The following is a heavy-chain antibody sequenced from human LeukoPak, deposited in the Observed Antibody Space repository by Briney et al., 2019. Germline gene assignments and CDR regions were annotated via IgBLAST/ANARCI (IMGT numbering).Heavy chain of an antibody. J-gene: IGHJ4*02. CDR3: ARLMWGYARQYCSGGSCYNLPSYFDS. CDR2: ISSKANSYAT. Sequence: GGSLRLSCAASGFTFSGSAMHWVRQASGKGLEWVGRISSKANSYATAYAASVKGRFTISRDDSKNTAYLQMNSLRPEDTAVYYCARLMWGYARQYCSGGSCYNLPSYFDSWGQGTQVIVSS. D-gene: IGHD2-15*01. CDR1: GFTFSGSA. V-gene: IGHV3-73*01.